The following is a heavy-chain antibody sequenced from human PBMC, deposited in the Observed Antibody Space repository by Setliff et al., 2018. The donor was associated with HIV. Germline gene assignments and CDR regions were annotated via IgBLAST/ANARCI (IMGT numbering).Heavy chain of an antibody. CDR1: GGSFSGHY. CDR2: ISHSGST. CDR3: ARGSRSPLVNKFRVTPAFDY. J-gene: IGHJ4*01. Sequence: PSETLSLTCAVYGGSFSGHYWSWIRQTPGKGLEWIGDISHSGSTNYNPSLKSRVTISVDTSKNQFSLRLTPVTAADTAVYFCARGSRSPLVNKFRVTPAFDYWGQGTLVTVSS. V-gene: IGHV4-34*01. D-gene: IGHD2-21*02.